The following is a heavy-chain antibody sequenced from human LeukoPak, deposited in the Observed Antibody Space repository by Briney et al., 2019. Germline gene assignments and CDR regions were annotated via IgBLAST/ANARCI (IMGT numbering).Heavy chain of an antibody. V-gene: IGHV3-30*02. J-gene: IGHJ6*03. Sequence: PGGSLRLSCAASGFTFSSYGMHWVRQAPGKGLKWVAFIRYDGSNKYYADSVKGRFTISRDNSKNTLYLQMNSLRAEDTAVYYCAKGYSGYAYYYMDVWGKGTTVTVSS. CDR2: IRYDGSNK. D-gene: IGHD5-12*01. CDR3: AKGYSGYAYYYMDV. CDR1: GFTFSSYG.